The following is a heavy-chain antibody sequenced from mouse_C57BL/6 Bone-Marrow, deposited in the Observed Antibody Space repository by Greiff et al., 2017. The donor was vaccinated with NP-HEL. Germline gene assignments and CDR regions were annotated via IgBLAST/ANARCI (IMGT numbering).Heavy chain of an antibody. CDR3: ATEGFWYFDV. CDR2: IDPSDSET. CDR1: GYTFTSYW. J-gene: IGHJ1*03. V-gene: IGHV1-52*01. Sequence: QVQLQQPGAELVRPGSSVKLSCKASGYTFTSYWMHWVKQRPIQGLEWIGNIDPSDSETHYNQKFKDKATLTVDKSSSTAYMQISSLTSEDSAVYYCATEGFWYFDVWGTGTTVTVSS.